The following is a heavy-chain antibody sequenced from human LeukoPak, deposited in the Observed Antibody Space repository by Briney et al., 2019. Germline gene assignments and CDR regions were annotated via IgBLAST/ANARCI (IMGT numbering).Heavy chain of an antibody. J-gene: IGHJ2*01. CDR1: GGSISSYY. D-gene: IGHD7-27*01. CDR3: ARTWGNWYFDL. CDR2: IYYSGST. V-gene: IGHV4-59*01. Sequence: SETLSLTCTVSGGSISSYYWSWIRQPPGKGLEWIGYIYYSGSTNYNPSLKSRVTISVDTSKNQFSLNLSSVTAADMAVYYCARTWGNWYFDLWGRGTLVTVSS.